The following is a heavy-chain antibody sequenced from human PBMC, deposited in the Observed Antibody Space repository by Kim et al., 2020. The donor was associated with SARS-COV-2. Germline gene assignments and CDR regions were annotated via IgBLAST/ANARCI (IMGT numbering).Heavy chain of an antibody. V-gene: IGHV3-9*01. CDR2: ISWNSGSI. Sequence: GGSLRLSCAASGFTFDDYAMPWVRQAPGKGLEWVSGISWNSGSIGSANSVKGRFTISRDNAKNSLYLQMNSLRAEDTALYYCATLMTTVSKGYYDGVDVWGQGTTGTVSS. CDR3: ATLMTTVSKGYYDGVDV. D-gene: IGHD4-17*01. CDR1: GFTFDDYA. J-gene: IGHJ6*02.